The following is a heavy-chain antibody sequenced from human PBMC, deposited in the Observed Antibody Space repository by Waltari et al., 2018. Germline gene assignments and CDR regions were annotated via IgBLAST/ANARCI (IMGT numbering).Heavy chain of an antibody. CDR3: ATALGDSSSASRPFDF. J-gene: IGHJ3*01. D-gene: IGHD6-19*01. CDR2: VDPEDGET. V-gene: IGHV1-69-2*01. Sequence: EVQLLQYGAELKEPGTTVRISCKVSGYTFSDYYIHWVQQAPGKGLRWMGLVDPEDGETIYADNFQGRVTISADTSTDTAFMELSSLRSEDTAVFYCATALGDSSSASRPFDFWGQGTMITVSS. CDR1: GYTFSDYY.